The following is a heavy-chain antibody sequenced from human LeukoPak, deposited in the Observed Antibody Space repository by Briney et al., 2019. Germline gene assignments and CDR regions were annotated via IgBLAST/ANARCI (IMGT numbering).Heavy chain of an antibody. CDR2: VHLDGRT. V-gene: IGHV4-4*02. J-gene: IGHJ4*02. CDR3: AREGGFYRPLDY. D-gene: IGHD3-3*01. CDR1: GGSVSSTNW. Sequence: SEPLSLTCAVSGGSVSSTNWWTWFRQPPGKGLEWIGEVHLDGRTNYNPSLTGRLTMSVDLYENHISLKLTSVTAADTAVYYCAREGGFYRPLDYSGQGTLVTVSS.